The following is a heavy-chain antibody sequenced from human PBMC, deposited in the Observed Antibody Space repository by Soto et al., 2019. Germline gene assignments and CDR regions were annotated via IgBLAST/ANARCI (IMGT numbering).Heavy chain of an antibody. J-gene: IGHJ3*02. CDR1: GGTFSSYA. D-gene: IGHD6-6*01. CDR3: AREYSSSYGGAFDI. CDR2: IIPIFGTA. V-gene: IGHV1-69*13. Sequence: SVKVSCKASGGTFSSYAISWVRQAPGQGLEWMGGIIPIFGTANYAQKIQGRVTITADESTSTAYMELSSLRSEDTAVYYCAREYSSSYGGAFDIWGQGTMVTVSS.